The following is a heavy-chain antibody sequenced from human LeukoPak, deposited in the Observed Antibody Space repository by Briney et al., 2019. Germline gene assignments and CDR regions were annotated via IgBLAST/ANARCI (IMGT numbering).Heavy chain of an antibody. V-gene: IGHV4-34*01. D-gene: IGHD3-10*01. Sequence: NPSETLSLTCAVYGGSFSVYYWSWIRQPPGKGLEWIGEINHSGSTTYNPSLKSRVTISVDTSKNQFSLKLSSVTAADTAVYYCARGTMVRGVIRHFDYWGQGTLVTVSS. CDR2: INHSGST. J-gene: IGHJ4*02. CDR3: ARGTMVRGVIRHFDY. CDR1: GGSFSVYY.